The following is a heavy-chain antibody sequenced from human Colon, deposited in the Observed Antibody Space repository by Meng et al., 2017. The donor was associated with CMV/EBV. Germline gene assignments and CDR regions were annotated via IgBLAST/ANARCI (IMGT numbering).Heavy chain of an antibody. Sequence: VSRASICICPDSWGSLRQPPGVGLECIRSIYYTARTFYTPSLKPRVTLSLYMSKTHFSLNLSSVTAADTAVYYCARHFDSGWSDYWGQGNLVTVSS. CDR2: IYYTART. CDR3: ARHFDSGWSDY. V-gene: IGHV4-39*01. J-gene: IGHJ4*02. CDR1: RASICICPDS. D-gene: IGHD6-19*01.